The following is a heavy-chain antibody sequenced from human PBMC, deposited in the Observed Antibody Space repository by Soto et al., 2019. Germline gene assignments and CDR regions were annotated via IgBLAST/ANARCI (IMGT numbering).Heavy chain of an antibody. Sequence: ASVKVSCKASGYTFTSYGISWVRQAPGQGLEWMGWISAYNGNTNYAQKLQGRVTMTTDTSTSKAYMELRSLRSDDTAVYYCARAVPDSSSWFGDAFDIWGQGTMVTVSS. CDR3: ARAVPDSSSWFGDAFDI. V-gene: IGHV1-18*01. D-gene: IGHD6-13*01. J-gene: IGHJ3*02. CDR2: ISAYNGNT. CDR1: GYTFTSYG.